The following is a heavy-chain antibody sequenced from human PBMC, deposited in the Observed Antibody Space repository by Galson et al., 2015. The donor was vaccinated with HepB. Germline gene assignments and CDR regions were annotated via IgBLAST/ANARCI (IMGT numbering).Heavy chain of an antibody. D-gene: IGHD6-6*01. V-gene: IGHV3-23*01. Sequence: SLRLSCAASGFTSSSYAMSWVRQAPGKGLEWVSAFSGIGGGTYYADSVTGRFTISRDNSKNTLYLQMNSLRAEDTAVYYCAKDVSSSSVWYFDLWGRGTLVTVSS. J-gene: IGHJ2*01. CDR1: GFTSSSYA. CDR3: AKDVSSSSVWYFDL. CDR2: FSGIGGGT.